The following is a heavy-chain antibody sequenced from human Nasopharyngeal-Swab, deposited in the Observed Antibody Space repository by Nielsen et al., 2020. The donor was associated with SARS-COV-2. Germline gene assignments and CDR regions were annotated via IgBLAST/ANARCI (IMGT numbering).Heavy chain of an antibody. CDR2: INPSGGST. CDR1: GYTFTSYY. D-gene: IGHD2-8*01. J-gene: IGHJ4*02. V-gene: IGHV1-46*01. Sequence: ASVKVSCKASGYTFTSYYMHWVRQAPGQGLEWMGIINPSGGSTSYAQKFQGRVTMTRDTSTSTVYMELSSLRSGDTAVYYCARVSRGLMVYAMGNLDYWGQGTLVTVSS. CDR3: ARVSRGLMVYAMGNLDY.